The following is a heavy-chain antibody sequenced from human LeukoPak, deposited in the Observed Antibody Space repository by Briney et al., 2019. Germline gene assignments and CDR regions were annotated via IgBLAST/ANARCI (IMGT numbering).Heavy chain of an antibody. Sequence: PSQTLSLTCAVSGGSISSGGYSWSWIRQPPGKGLEWIGYIYHSGSTYYNPSLKSRVTISVDRSKNQFSLKLSSVTAADTAVYYCARGQVLRYYYDSSGYYQDYWGQGTLVTVSS. CDR2: IYHSGST. J-gene: IGHJ4*02. D-gene: IGHD3-22*01. CDR1: GGSISSGGYS. V-gene: IGHV4-30-2*01. CDR3: ARGQVLRYYYDSSGYYQDY.